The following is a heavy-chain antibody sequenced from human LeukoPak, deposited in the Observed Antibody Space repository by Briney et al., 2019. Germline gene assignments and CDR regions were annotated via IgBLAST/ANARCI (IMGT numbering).Heavy chain of an antibody. CDR2: IYYSGST. Sequence: SETLSLTCTVSGVSISSGSYYWGWIRQPPGQGLEWIGSIYYSGSTSYHPSFKSRVTISVDTSKNQFSLKLSSVSAADTAVYYCARPGRDCRGGSCYYDHFYYMDVWGRGNTITVSS. J-gene: IGHJ6*03. D-gene: IGHD2-15*01. CDR3: ARPGRDCRGGSCYYDHFYYMDV. V-gene: IGHV4-39*01. CDR1: GVSISSGSYY.